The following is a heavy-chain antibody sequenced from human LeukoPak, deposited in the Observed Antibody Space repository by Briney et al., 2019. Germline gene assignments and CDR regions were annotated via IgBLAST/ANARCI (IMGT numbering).Heavy chain of an antibody. V-gene: IGHV4-39*07. Sequence: SPTLSPTCTLAAPSISSRTYYSGWIRQPPGTGLEWFGRVYYSGSTYYNPSLKSRVTISVDTSKNQFSLNLSSVPAADTAVYYCAREADWYCSSTSCPNWYDPWGQGTLVIVSS. CDR1: APSISSRTYY. CDR3: AREADWYCSSTSCPNWYDP. CDR2: VYYSGST. D-gene: IGHD2-2*01. J-gene: IGHJ5*02.